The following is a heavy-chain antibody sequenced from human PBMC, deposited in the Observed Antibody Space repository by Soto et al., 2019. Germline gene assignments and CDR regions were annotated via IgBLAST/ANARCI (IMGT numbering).Heavy chain of an antibody. CDR1: GGTFSSYT. CDR3: AREEYTADFAPRGNWFDP. CDR2: IIPILGIA. V-gene: IGHV1-69*04. J-gene: IGHJ5*02. Sequence: RASVKVSCKASGGTFSSYTISWVRQAPGQGLEWMGRIIPILGIANYAQKFQGRVTITADKSTSTAYMELSSLRSEDTAVYYCAREEYTADFAPRGNWFDPWGQGTLVTVSS. D-gene: IGHD6-6*01.